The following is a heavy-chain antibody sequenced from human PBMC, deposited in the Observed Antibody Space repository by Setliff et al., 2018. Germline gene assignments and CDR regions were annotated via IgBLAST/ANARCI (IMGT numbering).Heavy chain of an antibody. V-gene: IGHV1-18*01. CDR1: RGTFSSYG. CDR3: ATRTPVTFSGVVTTV. D-gene: IGHD3-3*01. Sequence: ASVKVSCKASRGTFSSYGITWVRQAPGQGLEWMGWITNYNGKTDYAQKFQDRVILTTDTSTNTAYMELRNLKPDDKAIYYCATRTPVTFSGVVTTVWGQGSLVTVSS. CDR2: ITNYNGKT. J-gene: IGHJ4*02.